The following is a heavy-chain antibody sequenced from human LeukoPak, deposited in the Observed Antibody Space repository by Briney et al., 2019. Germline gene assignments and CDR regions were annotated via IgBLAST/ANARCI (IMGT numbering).Heavy chain of an antibody. CDR3: ARVYDSSSWLTFDY. D-gene: IGHD6-13*01. CDR1: GFPFVKSW. J-gene: IGHJ4*02. Sequence: QAGGSLRLSCAASGFPFVKSWMHWVRQAPGKGLVWVSRIHNDGSGTTYADSVKGRFTISRDNAKNTVFLQMNSLRAEDTAVYYCARVYDSSSWLTFDYWGQGTLVTVSS. CDR2: IHNDGSGT. V-gene: IGHV3-74*03.